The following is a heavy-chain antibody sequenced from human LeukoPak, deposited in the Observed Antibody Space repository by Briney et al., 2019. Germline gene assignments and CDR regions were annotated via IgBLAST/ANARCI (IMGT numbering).Heavy chain of an antibody. CDR2: IKEDGSEK. D-gene: IGHD2-15*01. CDR1: GFTFSNYW. V-gene: IGHV3-7*01. J-gene: IGHJ4*02. Sequence: GGSLRLSCAVSGFTFSNYWMTWVRQAPGKGLEWVAHIKEDGSEKYYVDSVKGRFTISRDNAKNSLYLQMNRLRAEDTAIYYCARSQNWWLDYWGQGTLVTVSS. CDR3: ARSQNWWLDY.